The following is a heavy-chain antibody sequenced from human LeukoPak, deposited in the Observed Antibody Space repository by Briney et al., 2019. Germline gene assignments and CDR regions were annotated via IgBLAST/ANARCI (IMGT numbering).Heavy chain of an antibody. J-gene: IGHJ3*02. CDR3: ARDRTPEYQLPSDAFDI. CDR2: ISSSSSYI. D-gene: IGHD2-2*01. Sequence: GGSLRLSCAASGFTFSSYSMNWARQAPGKGLEWVSSISSSSSYIYYADSVKGRFTISRDNAKNSLYLQMNSLRAEDTAVYYCARDRTPEYQLPSDAFDIWGQGTMVTVSS. CDR1: GFTFSSYS. V-gene: IGHV3-21*01.